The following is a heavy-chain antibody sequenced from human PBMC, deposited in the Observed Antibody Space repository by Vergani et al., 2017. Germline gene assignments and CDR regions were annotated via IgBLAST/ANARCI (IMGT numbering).Heavy chain of an antibody. CDR3: AKGVVVVVVAAHYFDY. D-gene: IGHD2-15*01. V-gene: IGHV3-23*01. CDR2: ISGSGGST. Sequence: EVQLLESGGGLVQPGGSLRLSCAASGFTFSSYAMSWVRQAPGKGLEWVSAISGSGGSTYYADSVKGRFPISRDNSKNTLYLQMNSLRAEDTAVYYCAKGVVVVVVAAHYFDYWGQGTLVTVSS. CDR1: GFTFSSYA. J-gene: IGHJ4*02.